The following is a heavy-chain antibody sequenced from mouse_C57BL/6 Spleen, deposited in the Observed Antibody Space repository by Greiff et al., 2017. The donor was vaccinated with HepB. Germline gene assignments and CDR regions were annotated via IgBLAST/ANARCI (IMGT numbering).Heavy chain of an antibody. CDR1: GFTFSSYA. D-gene: IGHD5-1*01. Sequence: EVKLVESGGGLVKPGGSLKLSCAASGFTFSSYAMSWVRQTPEKRLEWVATISDGGSYTYYPDNVKGRFTISRDNAKNNLYLQMSHLKSEDTAMYYCAREQEEYGGYVMYYCGQGKSDTVSS. J-gene: IGHJ4*01. CDR3: AREQEEYGGYVMYY. V-gene: IGHV5-4*01. CDR2: ISDGGSYT.